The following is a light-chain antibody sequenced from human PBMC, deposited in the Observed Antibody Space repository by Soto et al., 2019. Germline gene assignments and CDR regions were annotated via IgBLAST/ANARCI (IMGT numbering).Light chain of an antibody. CDR1: SSDVGGSEF. Sequence: QSVLTQPASVSGSPGQSITISCTGTSSDVGGSEFVSWYQQHPGKAPKVMIYDVNNRPSGVSDRFSGSKSGNTASLTISGLQPEDEADYYCSSFAISGTVFGTGTKVTVL. CDR2: DVN. CDR3: SSFAISGTV. V-gene: IGLV2-14*01. J-gene: IGLJ1*01.